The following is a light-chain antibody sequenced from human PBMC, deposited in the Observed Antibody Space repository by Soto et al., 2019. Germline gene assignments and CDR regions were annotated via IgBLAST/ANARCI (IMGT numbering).Light chain of an antibody. Sequence: QSVLTQSASVSGSPGQSITISCTGTSSDVGSYNLVSWYQQHPGKAPKLMIYEGSKRPSGVSNRFSGSKSGNTASLTISGLQAEDEADYYCCSYAGSTTLVVFGGGTKLTV. CDR2: EGS. CDR3: CSYAGSTTLVV. J-gene: IGLJ2*01. V-gene: IGLV2-23*01. CDR1: SSDVGSYNL.